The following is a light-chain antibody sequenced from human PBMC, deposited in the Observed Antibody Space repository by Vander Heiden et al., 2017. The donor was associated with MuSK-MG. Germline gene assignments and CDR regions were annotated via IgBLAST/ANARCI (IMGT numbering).Light chain of an antibody. J-gene: IGKJ4*01. CDR2: AAS. CDR1: QDIRNY. CDR3: QQYETSRIT. V-gene: IGKV1-16*02. Sequence: DIQMTQSPYSLSASVGDRVTITCRASQDIRNYLAWFQQKPGKAPKSLIYAASNLQSGVPSKFSGGGSGTDFTLTIDSLQPEDYATYYCQQYETSRITFGGGTKVEIK.